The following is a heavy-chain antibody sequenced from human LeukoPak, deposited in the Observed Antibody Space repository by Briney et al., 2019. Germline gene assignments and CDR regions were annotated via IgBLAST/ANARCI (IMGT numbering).Heavy chain of an antibody. Sequence: TGGSLRLSCAASGFTFSSYAMSWVRQAPGKGLEWVSAISGSGGSTYYADSVKGRFTISRDNSKNTLYLQMNSLRAEATAVYYCAKDPTYYYDSSGYYYWGQGTLVTVSS. CDR1: GFTFSSYA. V-gene: IGHV3-23*01. CDR2: ISGSGGST. D-gene: IGHD3-22*01. CDR3: AKDPTYYYDSSGYYY. J-gene: IGHJ4*02.